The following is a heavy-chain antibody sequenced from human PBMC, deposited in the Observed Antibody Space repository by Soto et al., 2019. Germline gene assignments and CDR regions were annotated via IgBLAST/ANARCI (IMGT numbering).Heavy chain of an antibody. CDR3: AREGVAPYYYYGMDV. CDR1: GYTFTRSG. D-gene: IGHD5-12*01. Sequence: ASVKLSCKACGYTFTRSGISCVRQAPGQGLEWMGWISTYNGDTNYAQTFQGRVTMTTDTSTSTVHMEVRSLRSDDTAVYYCAREGVAPYYYYGMDVWGQGTPLTVSS. J-gene: IGHJ6*02. V-gene: IGHV1-18*01. CDR2: ISTYNGDT.